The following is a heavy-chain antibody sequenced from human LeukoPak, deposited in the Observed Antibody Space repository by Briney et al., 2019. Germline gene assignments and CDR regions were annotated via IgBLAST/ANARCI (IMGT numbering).Heavy chain of an antibody. CDR3: ARVSPMATRWAFGAFDI. CDR1: GGSISSSSYY. D-gene: IGHD3-16*01. V-gene: IGHV4-61*02. Sequence: SETLSLTCTVSGGSISSSSYYWGWLRQPAGKGLEWIGRIYTSGSTNYNPSLKSRVTMSVDTSKNQFSLKLSSVTAADTAVYYCARVSPMATRWAFGAFDIWGQGTMVTVSS. J-gene: IGHJ3*02. CDR2: IYTSGST.